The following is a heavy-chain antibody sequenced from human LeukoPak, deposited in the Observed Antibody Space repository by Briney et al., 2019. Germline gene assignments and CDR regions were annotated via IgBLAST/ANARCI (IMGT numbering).Heavy chain of an antibody. Sequence: ASVKVSCKSSGYTFTSYYMHWVRQAPGQGLEWMGIINPSGGSTSYAQKFQGRVTMTRDTSTSTVYMELSSLRSEDTAVYYCARLEDIVVVPAAIEGYFQHWGQGTLVTVSS. CDR1: GYTFTSYY. J-gene: IGHJ1*01. CDR3: ARLEDIVVVPAAIEGYFQH. D-gene: IGHD2-2*02. V-gene: IGHV1-46*01. CDR2: INPSGGST.